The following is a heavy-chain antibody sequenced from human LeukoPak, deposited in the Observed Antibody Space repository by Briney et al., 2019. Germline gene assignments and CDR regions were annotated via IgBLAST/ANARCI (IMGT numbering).Heavy chain of an antibody. CDR3: AKRVAYSSTWPYLDY. CDR1: GYTFSNYG. D-gene: IGHD6-13*01. CDR2: ISDTGGNT. J-gene: IGHJ4*02. Sequence: GGSLRLSCAASGYTFSNYGMNWVRQAPGKGLQWVSSISDTGGNTYYADSVKGRFTISRDNSKNTLHLQMNSLRAEDTAVYFCAKRVAYSSTWPYLDYWGQGTLVTVSS. V-gene: IGHV3-23*01.